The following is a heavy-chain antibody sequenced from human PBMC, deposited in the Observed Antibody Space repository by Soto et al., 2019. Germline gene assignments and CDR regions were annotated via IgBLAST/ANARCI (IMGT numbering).Heavy chain of an antibody. J-gene: IGHJ6*03. CDR2: ISYDGSNK. Sequence: GGSLRLSCAASGFTFSSDAMHWVRQAPGKGLEWVAVISYDGSNKYYIDSVKGRFTISRDNSQNTLFLQMNSLRAEDTAVYFCARDLRASAGKYYYYYMDVWGQGTTVTVSS. V-gene: IGHV3-30-3*01. CDR1: GFTFSSDA. CDR3: ARDLRASAGKYYYYYMDV. D-gene: IGHD3-3*01.